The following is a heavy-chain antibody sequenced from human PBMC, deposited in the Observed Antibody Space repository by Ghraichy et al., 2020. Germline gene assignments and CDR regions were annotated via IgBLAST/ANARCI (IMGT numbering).Heavy chain of an antibody. CDR1: GFTFTSYA. V-gene: IGHV3-23*01. D-gene: IGHD4-23*01. J-gene: IGHJ5*02. CDR3: ARPYGGNPTYNWFDP. CDR2: ISGSGGST. Sequence: LSLTCAASGFTFTSYAMSWVRQAPGKGLEWVSAISGSGGSTYYADSVKGRFTISRDNSKNTLYLQMNSLRAEDTAVYYCARPYGGNPTYNWFDPWGQGTLVTVSS.